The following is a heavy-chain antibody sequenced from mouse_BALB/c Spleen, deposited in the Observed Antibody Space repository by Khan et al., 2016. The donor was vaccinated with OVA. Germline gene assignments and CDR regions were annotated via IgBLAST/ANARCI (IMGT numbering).Heavy chain of an antibody. CDR2: INYSGNT. CDR3: ARKDYYDYDPFPY. D-gene: IGHD2-4*01. V-gene: IGHV3-2*02. Sequence: EVQLQESGPGLVKPSQSLSLTCTVTGYSITSEYAWNWIRQFPGNKLEWMGYINYSGNTRFNPSLKSRASITRDTSKNQFFLQLNSVTTEDTATYSSARKDYYDYDPFPYWGQGTLVTVSA. CDR1: GYSITSEYA. J-gene: IGHJ3*01.